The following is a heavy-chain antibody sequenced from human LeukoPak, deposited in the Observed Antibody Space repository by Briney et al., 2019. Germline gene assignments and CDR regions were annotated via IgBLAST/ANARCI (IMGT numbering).Heavy chain of an antibody. J-gene: IGHJ6*03. CDR2: ISSSGSTI. V-gene: IGHV3-48*03. CDR1: GFTFSSYE. D-gene: IGHD6-13*01. CDR3: ANIAAAGNYYYYYMDV. Sequence: GGSLRLSCAASGFTFSSYEMNWVRQAPGKGREWVSYISSSGSTIYYADSVKGRFTISRDNAKNSLYLQMNSLRAEDTAVYYCANIAAAGNYYYYYMDVWGKGTTVTVSS.